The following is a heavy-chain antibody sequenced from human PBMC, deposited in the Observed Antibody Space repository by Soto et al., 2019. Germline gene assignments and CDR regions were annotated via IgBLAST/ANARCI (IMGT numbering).Heavy chain of an antibody. D-gene: IGHD2-2*01. J-gene: IGHJ5*02. V-gene: IGHV4-34*01. Sequence: SETLSLTCAVYGGSFSGYYWSWIRQPPGKGLEWIGEINHSGSTNYNPSLKSRVTISVDTSKNQFSLKLSSVTAADTAVYYCGRGCSGIVVVPAASNWFDPWGQGTLVTVSS. CDR2: INHSGST. CDR3: GRGCSGIVVVPAASNWFDP. CDR1: GGSFSGYY.